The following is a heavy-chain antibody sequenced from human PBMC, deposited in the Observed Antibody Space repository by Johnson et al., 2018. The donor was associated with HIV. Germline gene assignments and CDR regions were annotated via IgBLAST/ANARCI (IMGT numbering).Heavy chain of an antibody. CDR1: GFTFNSYA. CDR3: ARGGLGYQNIHDPFDI. Sequence: VQLVESGGGLVQPGGSLRLSCAVSGFTFNSYAMSWVRQAPGKGLEWVSVIYSGGSTYYADSVEGRFTISRDNSKNSLYLQMNSLRAEDTAFYYCARGGLGYQNIHDPFDIWGQGTMVTVSS. J-gene: IGHJ3*02. D-gene: IGHD3-16*02. V-gene: IGHV3-23*03. CDR2: IYSGGST.